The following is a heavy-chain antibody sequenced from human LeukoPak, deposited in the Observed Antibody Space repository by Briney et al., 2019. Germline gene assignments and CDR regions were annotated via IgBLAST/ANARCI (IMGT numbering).Heavy chain of an antibody. V-gene: IGHV4-39*07. Sequence: PPETLSLTCTVSGGSISSSSYYWGWIRQPPGKGLEWIGSIYYSGSTYYNPSLKSRVTISVDTSKNQFSLKLSSVTAADTAVYYCARTISNGGVFLEWSLWVFDIWGQGTMVTVSS. CDR2: IYYSGST. CDR3: ARTISNGGVFLEWSLWVFDI. D-gene: IGHD3-3*01. CDR1: GGSISSSSYY. J-gene: IGHJ3*02.